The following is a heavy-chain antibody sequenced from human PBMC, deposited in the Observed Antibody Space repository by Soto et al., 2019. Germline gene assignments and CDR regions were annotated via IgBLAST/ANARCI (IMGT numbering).Heavy chain of an antibody. CDR2: ISSRNNNI. Sequence: PGGSLRLSCAASGFTFSSYSMNWVRQAPGKGLEWVSSISSRNNNINYADTVKGRFTITRDNAKNTLNLQKNNQRAEDTAVYYCVRDRTENLSGEVEYFQHWGQGTLVTVSS. J-gene: IGHJ1*01. D-gene: IGHD1-7*01. CDR1: GFTFSSYS. V-gene: IGHV3-21*01. CDR3: VRDRTENLSGEVEYFQH.